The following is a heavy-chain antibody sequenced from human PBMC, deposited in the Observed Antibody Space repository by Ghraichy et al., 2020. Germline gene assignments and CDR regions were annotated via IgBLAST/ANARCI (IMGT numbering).Heavy chain of an antibody. CDR3: AKGGNWNPYYYAMDV. D-gene: IGHD1-1*01. CDR2: ISTRGDTT. CDR1: GFTFSSYS. Sequence: GGSLRLSCAASGFTFSSYSMSWVRQAPGKGLEWVSSISTRGDTTHYADSVKGRFTISRDNSRNTLSLRLTSLRAKDTALYYGAKGGNWNPYYYAMDVWGQGTTVTVSS. V-gene: IGHV3-23*01. J-gene: IGHJ6*02.